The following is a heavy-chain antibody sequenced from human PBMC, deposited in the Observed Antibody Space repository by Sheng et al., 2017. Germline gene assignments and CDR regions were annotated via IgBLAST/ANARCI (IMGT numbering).Heavy chain of an antibody. V-gene: IGHV4-34*01. CDR1: GGSFSGYY. CDR3: ATFNPHL. CDR2: INHSGST. Sequence: QVQLQQWGAGLLKPSETLSLTCDVYGGSFSGYYWSWIRQPPGKGLEWIGEINHSGSTNYNPSLKSRVTISVDTSKNQFSLKLNSVTAADTAVYYCATFNPHLWGQGTPVTVSS. J-gene: IGHJ4*02.